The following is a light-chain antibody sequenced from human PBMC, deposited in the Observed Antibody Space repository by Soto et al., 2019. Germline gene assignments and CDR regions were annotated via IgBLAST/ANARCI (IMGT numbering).Light chain of an antibody. CDR3: SSYTSSSTLVV. J-gene: IGLJ2*01. V-gene: IGLV2-11*01. Sequence: QSALTQPRSVSGSPGQSVTISCTGTSSDVGGYHYVSWYQQHPGKAPRLMLYDVSKRPSGVPDRFSGSKSGNTASLTISGLQAEDEADYYCSSYTSSSTLVVFGGGTKLTVL. CDR2: DVS. CDR1: SSDVGGYHY.